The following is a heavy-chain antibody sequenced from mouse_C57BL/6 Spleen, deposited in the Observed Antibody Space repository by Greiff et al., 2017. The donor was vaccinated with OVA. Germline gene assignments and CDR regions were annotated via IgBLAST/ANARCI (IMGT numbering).Heavy chain of an antibody. Sequence: VQLKESGPVLVKPGASVKMSCKASGYTFTDYYMNWVKQSHGKSLEWIGVINPYNGGTSYNQKFKGKATLTVDKSSSTAYMELNSLTSEDSAVYYCARGGYYYWGQGTTLTVSS. CDR2: INPYNGGT. D-gene: IGHD2-3*01. J-gene: IGHJ2*01. CDR1: GYTFTDYY. CDR3: ARGGYYY. V-gene: IGHV1-19*01.